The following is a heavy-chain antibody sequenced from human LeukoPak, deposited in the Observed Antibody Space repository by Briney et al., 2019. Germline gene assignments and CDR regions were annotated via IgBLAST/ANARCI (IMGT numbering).Heavy chain of an antibody. Sequence: PGGSLRLSCAASGFTFSSFWMHWVRQAPGKGLVWVSFINTDGSSTTYADSVKGRFTVSRDNAKNTLYLQMSGLRAEDTAVYYCAREWKKTGAFDYWGQGTLVTVSP. CDR2: INTDGSST. J-gene: IGHJ4*02. V-gene: IGHV3-74*01. D-gene: IGHD1-1*01. CDR1: GFTFSSFW. CDR3: AREWKKTGAFDY.